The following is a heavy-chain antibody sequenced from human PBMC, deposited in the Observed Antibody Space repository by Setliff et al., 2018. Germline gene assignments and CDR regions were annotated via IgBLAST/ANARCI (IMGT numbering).Heavy chain of an antibody. D-gene: IGHD3-3*02. Sequence: GESLKISCKGSGYSFTSYWIGWVRQMPGKGLEWMGIIYPGDSDTRYSPSFQGQVTISADKSISTAYLQWSSLKASDTAIYYCARNPPGAFKPYYFQHWGQGTLVTVSS. V-gene: IGHV5-51*01. J-gene: IGHJ1*01. CDR2: IYPGDSDT. CDR3: ARNPPGAFKPYYFQH. CDR1: GYSFTSYW.